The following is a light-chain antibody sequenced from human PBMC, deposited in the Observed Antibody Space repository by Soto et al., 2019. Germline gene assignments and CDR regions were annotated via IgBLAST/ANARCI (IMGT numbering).Light chain of an antibody. J-gene: IGLJ2*01. V-gene: IGLV1-51*01. CDR1: SSNIGNNY. CDR3: GTWDSSLSAGC. CDR2: DNN. Sequence: QSVLTQPPSVSAAPGQTVTISCSGSSSNIGNNYVSWYQQLPGTAPKLLIYDNNKRPSGIPDRFSGSKSGTSATLGITGLQTGDEADYYCGTWDSSLSAGCFGGGTKVTVL.